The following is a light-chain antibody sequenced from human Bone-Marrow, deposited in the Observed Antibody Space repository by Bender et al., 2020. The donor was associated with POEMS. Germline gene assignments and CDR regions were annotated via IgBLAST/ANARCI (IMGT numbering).Light chain of an antibody. CDR3: SSYAGSNTFV. V-gene: IGLV2-11*01. CDR1: SSDVGGYKY. CDR2: DVS. Sequence: QSALTQPRSVSGSPGQSVTISCTGTSSDVGGYKYVSWYKHHPGKAPKLLIYDVSERPSGVPDRFSGSKSGNTASLTISGLQAEDEADYFCSSYAGSNTFVFGTGTKVTVL. J-gene: IGLJ1*01.